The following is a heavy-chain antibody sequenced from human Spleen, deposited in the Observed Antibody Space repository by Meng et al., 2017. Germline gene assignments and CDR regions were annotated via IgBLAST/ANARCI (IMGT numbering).Heavy chain of an antibody. CDR1: GFTVSSFW. CDR3: ARDFGGNSDY. D-gene: IGHD2-21*01. Sequence: EVQLVESGGGLVTPGGSLRLSCAASGFTVSSFWMHWVRQAPGKGLVWVSRMNEDGTTINYADSVQGRFTISRDSARNTLYLQMNTLRVEDTAVYYCARDFGGNSDYWGQGTLVTVSS. J-gene: IGHJ4*02. V-gene: IGHV3-74*01. CDR2: MNEDGTTI.